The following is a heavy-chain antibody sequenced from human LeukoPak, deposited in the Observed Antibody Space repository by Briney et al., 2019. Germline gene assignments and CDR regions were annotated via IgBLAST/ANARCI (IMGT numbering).Heavy chain of an antibody. J-gene: IGHJ6*03. Sequence: ASVKVSCKASGGTFSSYAISWVRQAPGQGLEWMGGIIPIFGTANYAQKFQGRVTITTDESTSTAYMELSSLRSEDTAVYYCARALYYYYYMDVWGKGTTVTVSS. CDR2: IIPIFGTA. CDR1: GGTFSSYA. V-gene: IGHV1-69*05. CDR3: ARALYYYYYMDV.